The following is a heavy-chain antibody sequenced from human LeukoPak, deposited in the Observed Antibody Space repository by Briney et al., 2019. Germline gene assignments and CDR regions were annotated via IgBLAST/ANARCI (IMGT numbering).Heavy chain of an antibody. Sequence: GGSLRLSCAASGFTFSSYAMNWIRQAPGKGLEWFSSISSSGAYIYYADLVEGRFTISRDNGKNSLYLQMDSLGAEDTAVYYCARGVGNYRYYFDFWGQGTLVTVSS. CDR3: ARGVGNYRYYFDF. D-gene: IGHD3-22*01. V-gene: IGHV3-21*01. CDR1: GFTFSSYA. CDR2: ISSSGAYI. J-gene: IGHJ4*02.